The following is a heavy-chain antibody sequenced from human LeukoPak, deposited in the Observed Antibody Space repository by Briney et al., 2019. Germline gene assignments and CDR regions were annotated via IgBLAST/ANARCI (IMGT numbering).Heavy chain of an antibody. Sequence: SVKVSCKASGGTFSSYAISWVRQAPGQGLEWMGGIIPIFGTANYAQKLQGRVTITADKSTSTAYMELSSLRSEDTAVYYCARDQWLEENTNWFDPWGQGTLVTVSS. CDR2: IIPIFGTA. J-gene: IGHJ5*02. CDR3: ARDQWLEENTNWFDP. V-gene: IGHV1-69*06. CDR1: GGTFSSYA. D-gene: IGHD6-19*01.